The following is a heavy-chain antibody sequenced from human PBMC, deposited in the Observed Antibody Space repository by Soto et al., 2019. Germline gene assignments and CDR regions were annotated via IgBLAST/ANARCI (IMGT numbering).Heavy chain of an antibody. Sequence: QVQLQESGPGLVKPSQTLSLTCTVSGGSISSGGYYWSWIRQHPGKGLEWIGYIYYSGSTYYNPSLKPRVHLSVDTSKNQFSLKLSSVTAADTAVYYCARGTLGAIFDYWGQGPLVTVSS. CDR2: IYYSGST. D-gene: IGHD3-16*01. CDR1: GGSISSGGYY. V-gene: IGHV4-31*03. J-gene: IGHJ4*02. CDR3: ARGTLGAIFDY.